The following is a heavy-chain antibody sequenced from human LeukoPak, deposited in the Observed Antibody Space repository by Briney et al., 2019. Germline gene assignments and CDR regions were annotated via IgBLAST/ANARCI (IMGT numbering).Heavy chain of an antibody. J-gene: IGHJ4*02. CDR3: IGGASGSLAH. V-gene: IGHV4-4*07. D-gene: IGHD6-13*01. CDR2: TYTSGDT. CDR1: RASISGNY. Sequence: PSETLSLTCTVSRASISGNYWSWSRQPAGKALEWIGRTYTSGDTNYNPSLKSRASVSVDTSKNQFYLSLRYVTPADTAVYCTIGGASGSLAHWGPGTLVTVSS.